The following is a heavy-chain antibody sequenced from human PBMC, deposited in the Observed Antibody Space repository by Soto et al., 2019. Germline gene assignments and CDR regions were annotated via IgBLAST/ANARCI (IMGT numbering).Heavy chain of an antibody. CDR3: ARDKGIAAAGTIGLNYFYYGMDV. D-gene: IGHD6-13*01. V-gene: IGHV1-69*12. J-gene: IGHJ6*02. Sequence: QVQLVQSGAEVKKPGSSVKVSCKASGGTFSSYAISWVRQAPGQGLEWMGGIIPIFGTANYAQKFQGRVTITADESTSTAYMELRSLRSEDTAVYYCARDKGIAAAGTIGLNYFYYGMDVWGQGTTVTVSS. CDR1: GGTFSSYA. CDR2: IIPIFGTA.